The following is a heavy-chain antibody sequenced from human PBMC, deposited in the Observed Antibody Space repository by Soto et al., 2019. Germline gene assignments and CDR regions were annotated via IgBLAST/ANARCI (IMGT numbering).Heavy chain of an antibody. CDR2: INHSGST. CDR3: ARRGPYYYYSMDV. V-gene: IGHV4-34*01. Sequence: SETLSLTCAVYGGSFSGYYWSWIRQPPGKGLEWIGEINHSGSTNYNPSLKSRVTISVDTSKNQFSLKLSSVTAADTAVYYCARRGPYYYYSMDVWGQGTTVTVSS. CDR1: GGSFSGYY. J-gene: IGHJ6*02.